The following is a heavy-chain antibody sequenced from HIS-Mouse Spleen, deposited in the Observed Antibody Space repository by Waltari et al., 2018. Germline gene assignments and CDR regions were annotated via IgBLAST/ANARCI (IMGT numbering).Heavy chain of an antibody. Sequence: QLQLQESGPGLVKPSETLSLTCTVSGGSISSSSYYWGWIRPPPGKGLEWSGSIYYSGSSYYNPSLKSRVTISVDTSKNRFSLKLSSVTAADTAVYYCAREIPYSSSWYDWYFDLWGRGTLVTVSS. CDR1: GGSISSSSYY. V-gene: IGHV4-39*07. D-gene: IGHD6-13*01. CDR2: IYYSGSS. J-gene: IGHJ2*01. CDR3: AREIPYSSSWYDWYFDL.